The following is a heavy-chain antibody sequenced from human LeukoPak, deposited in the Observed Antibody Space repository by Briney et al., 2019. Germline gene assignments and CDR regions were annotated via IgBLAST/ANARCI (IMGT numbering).Heavy chain of an antibody. J-gene: IGHJ4*02. Sequence: ASVKVSCKASGYTFTGYYMHWVRQAPGQGLEWMGWINPNSGGTNYAQKFQGRVTMTRDTSTSTVYMELSSLRSEDTAVYYCARALWPEPLDYWGQGTLVTVSS. V-gene: IGHV1-2*02. D-gene: IGHD2/OR15-2a*01. CDR3: ARALWPEPLDY. CDR1: GYTFTGYY. CDR2: INPNSGGT.